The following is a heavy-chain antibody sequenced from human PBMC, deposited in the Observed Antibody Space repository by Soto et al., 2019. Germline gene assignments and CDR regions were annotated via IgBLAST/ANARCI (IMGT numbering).Heavy chain of an antibody. CDR3: ARDRVVGATTDAFDI. Sequence: ASVKVSCKASGYTFTGYYMHWVRQAPGQGLEWMGWINPNSGGTNYAQKFQGWVTMTRDTSISTAYMELSRLRSDDTAVYYCARDRVVGATTDAFDIWGQGTMVTVSS. CDR2: INPNSGGT. CDR1: GYTFTGYY. D-gene: IGHD1-26*01. J-gene: IGHJ3*02. V-gene: IGHV1-2*04.